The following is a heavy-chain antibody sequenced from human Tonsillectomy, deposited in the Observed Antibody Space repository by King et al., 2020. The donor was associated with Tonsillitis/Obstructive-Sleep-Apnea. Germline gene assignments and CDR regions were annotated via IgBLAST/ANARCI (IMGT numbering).Heavy chain of an antibody. V-gene: IGHV4-39*01. CDR2: IYYSGST. D-gene: IGHD6-6*01. CDR3: ARHIGYSTSSSRGLYFAS. CDR1: GDSISSTYYY. J-gene: IGHJ4*02. Sequence: QLQLQESGPGLVKPSETLSLTCTVSGDSISSTYYYWGWIRQPPGKGLAWIGSIYYSGSTYHNPSLKSRVSMSVDTSKNQFSLNLNSVTTADASVYYCARHIGYSTSSSRGLYFASWGQGTLVTVSS.